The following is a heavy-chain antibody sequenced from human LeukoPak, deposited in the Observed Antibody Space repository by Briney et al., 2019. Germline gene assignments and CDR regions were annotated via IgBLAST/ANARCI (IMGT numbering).Heavy chain of an antibody. CDR1: GFTFSSYS. V-gene: IGHV3-21*01. D-gene: IGHD6-13*01. CDR2: ISSSSSYI. J-gene: IGHJ5*02. Sequence: GGSLRLSCAASGFTFSSYSMNWVRQAPGKGLEWVSSISSSSSYIYYADSVKGRFTISRDNAKNSLYLQMNSLRAEDTAVYYCASVLKGSTKRGWFDPWGQGTLVTVSS. CDR3: ASVLKGSTKRGWFDP.